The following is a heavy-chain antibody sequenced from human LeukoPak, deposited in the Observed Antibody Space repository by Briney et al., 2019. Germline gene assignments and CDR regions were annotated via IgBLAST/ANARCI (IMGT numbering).Heavy chain of an antibody. J-gene: IGHJ4*02. Sequence: PGGSLRLSXAVSGFTFSSYSMNWVRQAPGKGPEWVSYISSSSSTIYYADSVKGRFTISRDNAKNSLYLQMNSLRAEDTAVYYCARGLRYFDWLLSTSFDYWGQGTLVTVSS. CDR1: GFTFSSYS. CDR2: ISSSSSTI. D-gene: IGHD3-9*01. CDR3: ARGLRYFDWLLSTSFDY. V-gene: IGHV3-48*01.